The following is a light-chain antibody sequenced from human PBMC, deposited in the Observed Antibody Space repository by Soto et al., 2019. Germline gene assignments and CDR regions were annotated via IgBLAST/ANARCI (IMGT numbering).Light chain of an antibody. CDR1: QSVSSN. CDR2: AVS. J-gene: IGKJ1*01. CDR3: QQYNKWPLT. Sequence: EIMMTQSPGTLSASPGERATLSCRASQSVSSNLAWYQQKPGQAPRLLIYAVSTRATGIPARFSGSGSGTEXXXTIXSLXXEDFAVYYCQQYNKWPLTFGQGTKVEIK. V-gene: IGKV3-15*01.